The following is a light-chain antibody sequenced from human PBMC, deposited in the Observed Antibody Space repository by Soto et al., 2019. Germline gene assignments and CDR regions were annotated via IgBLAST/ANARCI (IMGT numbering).Light chain of an antibody. J-gene: IGLJ2*01. CDR2: GVS. CDR3: CSYAGSYTLVV. Sequence: QSALTQPRSVSGSPGQLVTISCTGTSSNVGGYNYVSWYQQHPGKAPKLMIYGVSKRPSGVPDRFSGSKSGNTASLTISGLQPEDEADYYCCSYAGSYTLVVFGGGTKVTVL. CDR1: SSNVGGYNY. V-gene: IGLV2-11*01.